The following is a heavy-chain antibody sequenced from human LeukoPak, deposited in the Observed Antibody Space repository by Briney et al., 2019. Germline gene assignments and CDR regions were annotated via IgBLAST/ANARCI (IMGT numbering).Heavy chain of an antibody. CDR1: GGTFSSYA. CDR3: ARDSMMITFGGVIVNTHYFDY. D-gene: IGHD3-16*02. CDR2: IIPIFGTA. V-gene: IGHV1-69*06. Sequence: GSSVKVSCKASGGTFSSYAIGWVRQAPGQGLEWMGGIIPIFGTANYAQKFQGRVTITADKSTSTAYMELSSLRSEDTAVYYCARDSMMITFGGVIVNTHYFDYWGQGTLVTVSS. J-gene: IGHJ4*02.